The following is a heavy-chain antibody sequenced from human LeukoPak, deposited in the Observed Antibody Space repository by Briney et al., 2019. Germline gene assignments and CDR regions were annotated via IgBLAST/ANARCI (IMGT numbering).Heavy chain of an antibody. Sequence: GGSLRLSCAASGFTASSNYMSWVRQAPGKGLEWASVIYSGGSTYYADSVKGRFTISRDNSKNTLYLQMNSLRAEDTAVYYCARGLSAAASRNYFDYWGQGTLVTVSS. CDR3: ARGLSAAASRNYFDY. CDR1: GFTASSNY. CDR2: IYSGGST. V-gene: IGHV3-53*01. D-gene: IGHD6-13*01. J-gene: IGHJ4*02.